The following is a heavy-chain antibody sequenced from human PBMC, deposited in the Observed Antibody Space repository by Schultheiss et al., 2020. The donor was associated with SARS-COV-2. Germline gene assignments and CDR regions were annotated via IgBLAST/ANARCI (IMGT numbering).Heavy chain of an antibody. CDR3: TTGPIQYSSSWYNYFDY. V-gene: IGHV3-15*01. Sequence: GGSLRLSCAASGFTFSSYAMHWVRQAPGKGLEWVGRIKSKTDGGTTDYAAPVKGRFTISRDDSKNTLYLQVNSLKTEDTAVYYCTTGPIQYSSSWYNYFDYWGQGTLVTVSS. CDR1: GFTFSSYA. D-gene: IGHD6-13*01. CDR2: IKSKTDGGTT. J-gene: IGHJ4*02.